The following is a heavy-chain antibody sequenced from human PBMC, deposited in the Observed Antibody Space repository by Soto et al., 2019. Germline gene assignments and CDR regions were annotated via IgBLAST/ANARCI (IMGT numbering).Heavy chain of an antibody. Sequence: QVQLVQSGAEVKKPGASVKISCKASGYTFTRYTMNWVRQAPGQRLAWMGWINPDNGNTKSSQKFQDRVIITRDTPASTAYMDLSSLRSEDTAVYYCSRGIATGQLDPWGQGTLVTVSS. CDR3: SRGIATGQLDP. J-gene: IGHJ5*02. D-gene: IGHD2-15*01. CDR2: INPDNGNT. V-gene: IGHV1-3*01. CDR1: GYTFTRYT.